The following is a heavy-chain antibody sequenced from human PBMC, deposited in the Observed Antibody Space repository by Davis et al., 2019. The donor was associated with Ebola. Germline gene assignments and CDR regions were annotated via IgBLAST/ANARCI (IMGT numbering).Heavy chain of an antibody. D-gene: IGHD3-16*01. Sequence: MPSETLSLTCTVSGGSISSYYWSWIRQPPGKGLEWIGEINHNGSTNYNPSLKSRVTISVDKSKNQFSLKLSSVTAADTAVYYCARDGGRYYYYGMDVWGQGTTVTVSS. J-gene: IGHJ6*02. CDR3: ARDGGRYYYYGMDV. CDR1: GGSISSYY. V-gene: IGHV4-34*01. CDR2: INHNGST.